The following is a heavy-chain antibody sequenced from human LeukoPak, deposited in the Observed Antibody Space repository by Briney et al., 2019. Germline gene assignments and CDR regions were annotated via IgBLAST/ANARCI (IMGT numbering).Heavy chain of an antibody. CDR2: INHSGST. J-gene: IGHJ3*02. Sequence: PSETLSLTCAVYGGSFSGYYWSWIRQPPGKGLEWIGEINHSGSTNYNPSLKSRVTISVDTSKNQFSLKLSSVTAADTAVYYWARGQEIGDAFDIWGQGTMVTVSS. CDR1: GGSFSGYY. V-gene: IGHV4-34*01. CDR3: ARGQEIGDAFDI. D-gene: IGHD3-22*01.